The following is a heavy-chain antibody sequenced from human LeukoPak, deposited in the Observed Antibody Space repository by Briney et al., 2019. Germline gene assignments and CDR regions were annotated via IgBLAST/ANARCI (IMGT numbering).Heavy chain of an antibody. CDR3: ARDGSGSYNWFDP. CDR2: IYYSGST. V-gene: IGHV4-31*03. J-gene: IGHJ5*02. D-gene: IGHD3-10*01. Sequence: SETLSLTCTVSGGSISSGGYSWSWIRQHPGKGLEWIGYIYYSGSTYYNPSLKSRVTISVDTSKNQFSLKLSSVTAADTAVYYCARDGSGSYNWFDPWGQGTLVTVSS. CDR1: GGSISSGGYS.